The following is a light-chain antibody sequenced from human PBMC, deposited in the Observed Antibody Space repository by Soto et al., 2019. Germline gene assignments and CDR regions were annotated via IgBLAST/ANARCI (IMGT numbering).Light chain of an antibody. CDR2: GAS. CDR1: QNVYINS. Sequence: EVVLTQSPGTLSLSPGERATLSCRASQNVYINSLAWYQQKPGQPPRLLIYGASTRAAAIPDRFSGSGSGADFALSIDGLEPEDFAVYYCQQYGSSLFTFGPGTKVDIK. CDR3: QQYGSSLFT. V-gene: IGKV3-20*01. J-gene: IGKJ3*01.